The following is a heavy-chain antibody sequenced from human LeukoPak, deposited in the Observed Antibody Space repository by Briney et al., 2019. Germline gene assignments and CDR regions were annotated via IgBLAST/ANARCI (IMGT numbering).Heavy chain of an antibody. CDR2: IYIGGST. V-gene: IGHV3-66*01. D-gene: IGHD6-13*01. Sequence: GGSLTLSCAASGFTVSSNYMSWVRQAPGKGLEWDSVIYIGGSTYYADSVKGRFTISRDNSKNTRYLQMNSLRAEDTAVYYCARVGMSSSWYGMDYYYCMDVWGQGTTVTVSS. CDR3: ARVGMSSSWYGMDYYYCMDV. CDR1: GFTVSSNY. J-gene: IGHJ6*02.